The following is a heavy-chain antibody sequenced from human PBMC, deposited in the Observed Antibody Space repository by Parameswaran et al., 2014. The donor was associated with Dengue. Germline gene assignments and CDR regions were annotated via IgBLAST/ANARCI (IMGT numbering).Heavy chain of an antibody. Sequence: WIRQPPGKGLEWVSYISSSGSTIYYADSVKGRFTISRDNAKNSLYLQMNSLRAEDTAVYYCARVHGPVPNYYYYGMDVWGQGTTVTVSS. V-gene: IGHV3-11*01. CDR2: ISSSGSTI. CDR3: ARVHGPVPNYYYYGMDV. J-gene: IGHJ6*02. D-gene: IGHD2-2*01.